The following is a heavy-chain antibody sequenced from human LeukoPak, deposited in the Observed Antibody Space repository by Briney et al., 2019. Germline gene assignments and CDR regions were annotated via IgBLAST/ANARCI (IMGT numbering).Heavy chain of an antibody. J-gene: IGHJ4*02. CDR2: ISRSGIPI. D-gene: IGHD7-27*01. CDR1: GFTLSDYS. Sequence: CLRLSCVASGFTLSDYSMNWVRHAPGEGMEWGSYISRSGIPIYYADTLKGRLTISRDTAKNSLYLQIYSLRADDTAVYFCARETSTGDPMDSWGQGTLVTVSS. V-gene: IGHV3-48*01. CDR3: ARETSTGDPMDS.